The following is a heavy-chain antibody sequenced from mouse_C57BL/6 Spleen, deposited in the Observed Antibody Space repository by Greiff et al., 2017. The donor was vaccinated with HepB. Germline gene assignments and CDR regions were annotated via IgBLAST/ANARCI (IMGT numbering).Heavy chain of an antibody. CDR3: AIDDTLFSWFAY. J-gene: IGHJ3*01. V-gene: IGHV5-4*01. Sequence: DVHLVESGGGLVKPGGSLKLSCAASGFTFSSYAMSWVRQTPEKRLEWVATISDGGSYTYYPDNVKGRFTISRDNAKNNLYLQMSHLKSEDTAMYYCAIDDTLFSWFAYWGQGTLVTVSA. CDR1: GFTFSSYA. CDR2: ISDGGSYT.